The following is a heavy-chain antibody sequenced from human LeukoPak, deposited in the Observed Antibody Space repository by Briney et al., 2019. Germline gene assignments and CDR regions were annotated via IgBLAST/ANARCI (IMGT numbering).Heavy chain of an antibody. V-gene: IGHV5-51*01. CDR1: GYSFTSYW. CDR2: IYPGDSDT. Sequence: GESLKISCKGSGYSFTSYWLGWVRQMPGKGPEWMGIIYPGDSDTRYSPSFQGQVTISADKSISTAYLQWSSLKASDTAMYYCARGGWGVVVPAARKYPYGMDVWGQGTTVTVSS. D-gene: IGHD2-2*01. J-gene: IGHJ6*02. CDR3: ARGGWGVVVPAARKYPYGMDV.